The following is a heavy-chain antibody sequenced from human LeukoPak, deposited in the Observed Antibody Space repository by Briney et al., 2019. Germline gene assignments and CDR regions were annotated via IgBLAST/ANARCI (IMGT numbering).Heavy chain of an antibody. J-gene: IGHJ3*02. V-gene: IGHV3-23*01. D-gene: IGHD3-22*01. CDR3: AKYYDSSGYYYDAFDI. Sequence: GGSLRLSCAASGFTFSSYAMSWVRQAPGKGLEWVSAISGSGGSTYYADSVKGRFTISRDNSKNTLYLQMNSLRAEDTAVYYCAKYYDSSGYYYDAFDIWGQGTMVTVSS. CDR2: ISGSGGST. CDR1: GFTFSSYA.